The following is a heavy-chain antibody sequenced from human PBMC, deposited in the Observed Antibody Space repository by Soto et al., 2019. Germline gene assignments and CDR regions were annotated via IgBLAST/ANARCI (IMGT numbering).Heavy chain of an antibody. CDR2: ISYDGNNK. V-gene: IGHV3-30-3*01. CDR3: TRDRALDTLMVRDYGMDV. D-gene: IGHD5-18*01. Sequence: PGGSLRLSCAASGFTFSSYAMHWVRQAPGKGLEWVTLISYDGNNKYYAGSVKGRFTISRDNSKNTLYLQMNSLRPEDTAVYFCTRDRALDTLMVRDYGMDVWGQGTTVTVSS. J-gene: IGHJ6*02. CDR1: GFTFSSYA.